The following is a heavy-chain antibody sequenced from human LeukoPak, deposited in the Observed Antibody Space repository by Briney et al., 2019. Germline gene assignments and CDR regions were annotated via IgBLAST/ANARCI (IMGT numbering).Heavy chain of an antibody. V-gene: IGHV4-38-2*02. CDR3: ARVPGPNWFDP. CDR1: VYSIRSGYY. J-gene: IGHJ5*02. Sequence: SETLSLTCTVSVYSIRSGYYWGWIRQPPGKGLEWIGSMYHSGSTYYNPSLRSRVTISVDTSKNQISLNLRSVTAADTAVYYCARVPGPNWFDPWGQGTLVTVSS. CDR2: MYHSGST.